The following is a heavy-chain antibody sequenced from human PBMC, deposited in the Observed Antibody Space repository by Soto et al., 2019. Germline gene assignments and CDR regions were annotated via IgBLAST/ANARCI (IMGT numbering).Heavy chain of an antibody. CDR1: GFTFSSYA. Sequence: GGSLRLSCAASGFTFSSYAMHWVRQAPGKGLEWVAVISYDGSNKYYADSVKGRFTISRDNSKNTLYLQMNSLRAEDTAVYYCARDDWSSSSSQLGYWGQGTLVTVSS. CDR3: ARDDWSSSSSQLGY. D-gene: IGHD6-6*01. CDR2: ISYDGSNK. J-gene: IGHJ4*02. V-gene: IGHV3-30-3*01.